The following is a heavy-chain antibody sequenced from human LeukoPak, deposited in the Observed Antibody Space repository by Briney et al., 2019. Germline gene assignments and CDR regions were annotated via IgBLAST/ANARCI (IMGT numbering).Heavy chain of an antibody. CDR1: GGSISSYY. J-gene: IGHJ6*02. D-gene: IGHD1-1*01. Sequence: SETLSLTCTVSGGSISSYYWSWIRQPPGKGLEWIGYIYYSGSTNYNPSLKSRVTISVDTSKNRFSLKLSSVTAADTAVYYCARDGAPLDYGMDVWGQGTTVTVSS. V-gene: IGHV4-59*01. CDR2: IYYSGST. CDR3: ARDGAPLDYGMDV.